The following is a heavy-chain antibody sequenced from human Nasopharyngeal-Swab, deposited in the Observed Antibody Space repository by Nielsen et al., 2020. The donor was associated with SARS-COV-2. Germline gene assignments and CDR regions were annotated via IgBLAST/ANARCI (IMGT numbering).Heavy chain of an antibody. D-gene: IGHD3-22*01. V-gene: IGHV4-39*07. CDR2: INHSGST. CDR1: GGSISSSSYY. J-gene: IGHJ4*02. Sequence: SETLSLTCTVSGGSISSSSYYWGWIRQPPGKGLEWIGEINHSGSTNYNSSLKSRVTISIDTSKNQFSLKLSSVTAADTAVYYCARADSSGYYETIDYWGQGTLVTVSS. CDR3: ARADSSGYYETIDY.